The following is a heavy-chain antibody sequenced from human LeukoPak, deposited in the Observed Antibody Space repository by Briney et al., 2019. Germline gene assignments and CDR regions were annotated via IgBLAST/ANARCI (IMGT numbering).Heavy chain of an antibody. Sequence: GGSLRLSCATSGFTFSSNWMSWVRHAPGRGLEWVANIKPDGSAEYYAASVKGRFTVSRDNAKNSLYLQMNSLRAEDTAVYYCARDGGSYADFDYWGQGTLVTVFS. CDR2: IKPDGSAE. J-gene: IGHJ4*02. CDR3: ARDGGSYADFDY. V-gene: IGHV3-7*01. CDR1: GFTFSSNW. D-gene: IGHD1-26*01.